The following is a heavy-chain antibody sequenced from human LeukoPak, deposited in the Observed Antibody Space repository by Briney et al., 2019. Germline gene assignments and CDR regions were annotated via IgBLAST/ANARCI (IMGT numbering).Heavy chain of an antibody. D-gene: IGHD6-13*01. CDR2: INHSGST. CDR1: GGSFSGYY. Sequence: PSATLSLTCAVYGGSFSGYYWSWIRQPPGKGLEWIGEINHSGSTNYNPSLRSRFTIPVDTSKNQFFLKMTAVTAADRAGYNGARSEGSGSWKDYYYGMDVWGQGTTVTVSS. CDR3: ARSEGSGSWKDYYYGMDV. J-gene: IGHJ6*02. V-gene: IGHV4-34*01.